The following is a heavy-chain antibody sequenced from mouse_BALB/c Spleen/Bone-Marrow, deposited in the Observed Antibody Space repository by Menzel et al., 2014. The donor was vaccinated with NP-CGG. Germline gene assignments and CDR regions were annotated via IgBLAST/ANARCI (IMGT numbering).Heavy chain of an antibody. CDR2: ISSGSSTI. CDR3: ARKGALITHYYALDY. J-gene: IGHJ4*01. D-gene: IGHD2-4*01. Sequence: DVKLQESGGGLVQPGGSRKLSCAASGFTFSSFGMHWVRQAPEKGLEWVAYISSGSSTIYYADTVKGRFTISRDNPKNTLFLRMTSLRSEDTAMYYCARKGALITHYYALDYWSEAASVTVSS. V-gene: IGHV5-17*02. CDR1: GFTFSSFG.